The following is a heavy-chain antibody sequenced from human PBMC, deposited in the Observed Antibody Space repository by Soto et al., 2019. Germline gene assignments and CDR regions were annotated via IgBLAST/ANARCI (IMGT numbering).Heavy chain of an antibody. CDR3: TRHEDVYGDYDLFDP. D-gene: IGHD4-17*01. Sequence: PGGSLRLSCAASGFTFSGSTLYWVRQASGKGLEWVGRIRATVNNFATEYAASVKGRFTISRDDSRNTAYLQMNSLKTEDTAVYYCTRHEDVYGDYDLFDPWGQGTLVTVSS. V-gene: IGHV3-73*01. CDR2: IRATVNNFAT. CDR1: GFTFSGST. J-gene: IGHJ5*02.